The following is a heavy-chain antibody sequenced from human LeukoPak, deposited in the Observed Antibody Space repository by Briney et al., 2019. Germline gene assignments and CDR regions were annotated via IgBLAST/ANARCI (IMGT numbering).Heavy chain of an antibody. CDR2: INAGNGDT. D-gene: IGHD2-2*01. Sequence: ASVKVSCKASGYTFINYALHWVRQAPGQRLEWMGWINAGNGDTRYSQRFQGRVTITRDTSVSTVDMELSSLRSEDTAVYYCARGYCSSTSCQYYFDYWGQGTLVTVSS. V-gene: IGHV1-3*01. CDR3: ARGYCSSTSCQYYFDY. J-gene: IGHJ4*02. CDR1: GYTFINYA.